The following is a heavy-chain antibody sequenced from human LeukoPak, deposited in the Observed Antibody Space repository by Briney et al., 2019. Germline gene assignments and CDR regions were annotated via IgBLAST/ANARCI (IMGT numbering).Heavy chain of an antibody. V-gene: IGHV3-30*18. CDR1: GFTFSTYG. J-gene: IGHJ4*02. D-gene: IGHD3-22*01. Sequence: PGGSLRLSCAASGFTFSTYGMHWVRQAPGKGLEWVAVISYDGSNKYYADSVKGRFTISRDNSKNTLYLQMNSLRAEDTAVYYCANSYYYDSSGQAWVYWGQGTLVTVSS. CDR3: ANSYYYDSSGQAWVY. CDR2: ISYDGSNK.